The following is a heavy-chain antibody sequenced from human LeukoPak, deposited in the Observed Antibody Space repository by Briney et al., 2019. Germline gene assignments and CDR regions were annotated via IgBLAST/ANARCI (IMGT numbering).Heavy chain of an antibody. CDR1: GYTFTGYY. CDR2: INPSSGGT. V-gene: IGHV1-2*06. D-gene: IGHD1-14*01. CDR3: ARSYGDSGNHFNYMDV. J-gene: IGHJ6*03. Sequence: GASVKVSCKASGYTFTGYYIHWVRQAPGQGLEWMGRINPSSGGTSSAQKFQGRVTMTSDTSISTANMELRRLISDDTAVYYCARSYGDSGNHFNYMDVWGKGTTVTVSS.